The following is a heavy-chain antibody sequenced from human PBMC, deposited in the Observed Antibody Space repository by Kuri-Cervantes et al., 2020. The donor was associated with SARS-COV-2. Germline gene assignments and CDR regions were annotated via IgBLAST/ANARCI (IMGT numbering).Heavy chain of an antibody. D-gene: IGHD4-23*01. Sequence: GGSLRLSCAASGFTFSSYAMSWVRQAPGKGLEWVANIKQDGSEKYYVDSVKGRFTISRDNAKDSLYLQMNSLRAEDTAVYYCARDYPLRWPFWNYYYYMDVWGKGNTV. CDR2: IKQDGSEK. V-gene: IGHV3-7*01. CDR3: ARDYPLRWPFWNYYYYMDV. CDR1: GFTFSSYA. J-gene: IGHJ6*03.